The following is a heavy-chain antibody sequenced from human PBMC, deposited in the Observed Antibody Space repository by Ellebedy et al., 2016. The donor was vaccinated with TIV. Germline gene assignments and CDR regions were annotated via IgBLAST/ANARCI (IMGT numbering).Heavy chain of an antibody. CDR2: ISSSSGYI. CDR3: AREVRGSASFDI. CDR1: GFTFSSYS. Sequence: PGGSLRLSCAPSGFTFSSYSMNWVRLGPGKGLEWVSSISSSSGYIYYADSVKGRFTISRDNTKNSLSLQMNSLRAEDTAVYHCAREVRGSASFDIWGQGTIVTVSS. V-gene: IGHV3-21*01. D-gene: IGHD3-10*01. J-gene: IGHJ3*02.